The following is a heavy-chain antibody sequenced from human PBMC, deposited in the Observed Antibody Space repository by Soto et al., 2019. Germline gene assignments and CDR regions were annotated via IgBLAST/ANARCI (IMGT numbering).Heavy chain of an antibody. D-gene: IGHD3-16*02. CDR3: ARASSNAGNRPSGGLWGGFRPSQALDY. Sequence: EVQLVESGGGLVQPGGSLRLSCAASGFTFSSYWMSWVRQAPGKGLEWVANIKQDGSEKYYVDSVRGRFTVSTDNAKNSLYLQMSSLRAEDTAVYYCARASSNAGNRPSGGLWGGFRPSQALDYWGQGTLVTVSS. CDR2: IKQDGSEK. CDR1: GFTFSSYW. J-gene: IGHJ4*02. V-gene: IGHV3-7*01.